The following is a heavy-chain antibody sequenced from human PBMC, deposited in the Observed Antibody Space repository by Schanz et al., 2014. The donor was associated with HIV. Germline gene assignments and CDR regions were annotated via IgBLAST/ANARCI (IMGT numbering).Heavy chain of an antibody. V-gene: IGHV3-7*01. D-gene: IGHD6-19*01. CDR2: IKQDGSGE. CDR1: GFTFTNYW. J-gene: IGHJ4*02. Sequence: EVQLVESGGGLVQPGGSLRLSCAASGFTFTNYWMSWVRRAPGKGLEWVANIKQDGSGEYYVDSVKGRFTISRDNARNSLYLQMNNLRAEDTSFYHCARVRYTGGWYPDYFDFWGQGTLVTVSS. CDR3: ARVRYTGGWYPDYFDF.